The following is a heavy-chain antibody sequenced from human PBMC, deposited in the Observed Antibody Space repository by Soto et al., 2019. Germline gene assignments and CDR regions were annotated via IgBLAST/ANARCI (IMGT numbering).Heavy chain of an antibody. V-gene: IGHV3-33*01. J-gene: IGHJ4*02. CDR1: GFTFSSYG. D-gene: IGHD6-13*01. CDR2: IWYDGSNK. CDR3: ARSRAATPLDY. Sequence: QVQLVESGGGVVQPGRSLRLSCAASGFTFSSYGMHWVRQAPGKGLEWVAVIWYDGSNKYYADSVKGRFTISRDNSKNTLYLQMNSLRAEDTAVYYCARSRAATPLDYWGQGTLVTVSS.